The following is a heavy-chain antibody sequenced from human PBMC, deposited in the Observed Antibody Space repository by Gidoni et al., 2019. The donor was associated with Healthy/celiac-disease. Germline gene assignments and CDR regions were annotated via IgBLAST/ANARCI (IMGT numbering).Heavy chain of an antibody. CDR3: AKGGYGDYFLVV. V-gene: IGHV3-30*18. CDR1: GFTFSSYG. CDR2: ISYDGSNK. J-gene: IGHJ4*02. D-gene: IGHD4-17*01. Sequence: QVQLVESGGGVVQPGRSLSLSCAASGFTFSSYGMHWVRQAPGKGLEWVAVISYDGSNKYYADSVKGRFTISRDNSKNTLYLQMNSLRAEDTAVYYCAKGGYGDYFLVVWGQGTLVTVSS.